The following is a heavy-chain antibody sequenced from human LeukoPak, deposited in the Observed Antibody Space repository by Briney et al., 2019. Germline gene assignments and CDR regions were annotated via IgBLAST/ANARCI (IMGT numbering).Heavy chain of an antibody. CDR3: ARVSYSSGWYFDY. V-gene: IGHV3-33*01. CDR1: GFTFSSYD. CDR2: LWYDGNNR. D-gene: IGHD6-19*01. J-gene: IGHJ4*02. Sequence: PGGSLRLSCAASGFTFSSYDVHWVRQAPGKGLEWVAVLWYDGNNRYYADSVKGRFTISRDNSKNTLYLQMNSLRAEDTAVYYCARVSYSSGWYFDYWGQGTLVTVSS.